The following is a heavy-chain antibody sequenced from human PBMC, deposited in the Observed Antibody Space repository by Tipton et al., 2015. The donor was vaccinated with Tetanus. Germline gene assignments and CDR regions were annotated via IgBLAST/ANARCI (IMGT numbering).Heavy chain of an antibody. CDR3: ARDSTSIDGKQQPFDY. CDR1: GGSISSYY. V-gene: IGHV4-59*01. D-gene: IGHD6-13*01. Sequence: TLSLTCTVSGGSISSYYWSWIRQPPGKGLEWIGYIYYSGSTNYNPSLKSRVTISVDTSKNQFSLKLSSVTAADTAVYYCARDSTSIDGKQQPFDYWGQGTLVTVSS. CDR2: IYYSGST. J-gene: IGHJ4*02.